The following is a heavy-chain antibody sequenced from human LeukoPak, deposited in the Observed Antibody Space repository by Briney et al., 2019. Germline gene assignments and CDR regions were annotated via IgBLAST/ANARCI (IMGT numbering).Heavy chain of an antibody. Sequence: SETLSLTCTVSGGSISSSSYYWGWIRQPPGKGLEWIGSIYYSGSTDYNPSLKSRVTISVDTSKNQFSLKLSSVTAADTAVYYCARHLRGSGYYYYYYMDVWGKGTTVTISS. CDR1: GGSISSSSYY. CDR2: IYYSGST. D-gene: IGHD3-10*01. V-gene: IGHV4-39*01. CDR3: ARHLRGSGYYYYYYMDV. J-gene: IGHJ6*03.